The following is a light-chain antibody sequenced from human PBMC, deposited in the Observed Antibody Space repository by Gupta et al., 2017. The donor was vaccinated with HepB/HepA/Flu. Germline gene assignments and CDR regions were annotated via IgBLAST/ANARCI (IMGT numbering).Light chain of an antibody. CDR3: QQYVNSLT. V-gene: IGKV3-20*01. CDR1: QSVSGSY. Sequence: EIVLTQSPGTLSLSPGERATLSCRASQSVSGSYLAWYQEKPGQAPRLLIYGASSRAPGIPDRCTGSGSGTDFTLTISRLEPDDFAMYYCQQYVNSLTFGGGTKVEIK. J-gene: IGKJ4*01. CDR2: GAS.